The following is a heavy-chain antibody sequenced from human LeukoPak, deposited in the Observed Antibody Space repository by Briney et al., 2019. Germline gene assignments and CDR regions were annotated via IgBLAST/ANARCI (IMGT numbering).Heavy chain of an antibody. Sequence: PSETLSLTCAVYGGSFSGYYWSWIRQPPGQGLEWMGEINHSGGTNYNPSLKSRVTISVDTPKNQFSLKLSSVTAADTAVYYCARATVAGGIYFDYWGQGTLVTVSS. V-gene: IGHV4-34*01. CDR1: GGSFSGYY. J-gene: IGHJ4*02. CDR3: ARATVAGGIYFDY. CDR2: INHSGGT. D-gene: IGHD6-19*01.